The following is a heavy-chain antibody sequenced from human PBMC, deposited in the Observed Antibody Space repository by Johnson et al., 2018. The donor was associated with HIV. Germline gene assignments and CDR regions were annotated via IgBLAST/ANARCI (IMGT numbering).Heavy chain of an antibody. Sequence: VQLVESGGGLVQAGESLGLSCAASGFTFSSYAMNWVRQAPGKGLEWVSVISGSGDSTYYTDSVKGRFTISRDNSKNTLYLQMNILRPEDTAVYFCARPTSQIHLWTDAFDIWGQGTMVTVSS. D-gene: IGHD5-18*01. CDR3: ARPTSQIHLWTDAFDI. V-gene: IGHV3-23*04. CDR1: GFTFSSYA. J-gene: IGHJ3*02. CDR2: ISGSGDST.